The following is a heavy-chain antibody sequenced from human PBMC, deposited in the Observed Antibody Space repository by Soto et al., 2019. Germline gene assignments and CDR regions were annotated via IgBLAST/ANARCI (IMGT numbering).Heavy chain of an antibody. CDR2: IYPDDSDT. Sequence: GESLKLSFECSGCSFTSYWIGWVRQMPWKGLEWMWIIYPDDSDTRYSPSFQGQVTISADKSISTAYLQLSSLKATDTAMYYCARLFRGFGVFHYCTNGVCPSGGMDVWGQGTTVTSP. CDR3: ARLFRGFGVFHYCTNGVCPSGGMDV. CDR1: GCSFTSYW. D-gene: IGHD2-8*01. J-gene: IGHJ6*02. V-gene: IGHV5-51*03.